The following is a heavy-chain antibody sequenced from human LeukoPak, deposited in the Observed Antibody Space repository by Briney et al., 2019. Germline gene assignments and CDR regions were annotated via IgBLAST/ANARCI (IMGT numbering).Heavy chain of an antibody. Sequence: GGSLRLSCAASGFTFSSYAMSWVRQAPGKGLEWVSAIVGSGASTYYADSVKGRFTISRDNSKNTLHLQMNSLIAEDTAIYHCAKVRVVGDYNWFFDLWGRGTLVTVSS. J-gene: IGHJ2*01. CDR3: AKVRVVGDYNWFFDL. V-gene: IGHV3-23*01. CDR1: GFTFSSYA. D-gene: IGHD4-17*01. CDR2: IVGSGAST.